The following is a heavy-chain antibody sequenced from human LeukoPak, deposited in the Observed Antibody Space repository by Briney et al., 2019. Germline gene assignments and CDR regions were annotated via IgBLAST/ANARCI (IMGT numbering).Heavy chain of an antibody. CDR2: ISGSGGST. CDR1: GFTFSSYA. Sequence: GSLRLSCAASGFTFSSYAMSWVRQAPGKGLEWVSAISGSGGSTYYADSVKGRFTISRDNSKNTLYLQMNSLRAEDTAVYYCATRAGYCSGGSCYARGAFDIWGQGTMVTVSS. J-gene: IGHJ3*02. V-gene: IGHV3-23*01. CDR3: ATRAGYCSGGSCYARGAFDI. D-gene: IGHD2-15*01.